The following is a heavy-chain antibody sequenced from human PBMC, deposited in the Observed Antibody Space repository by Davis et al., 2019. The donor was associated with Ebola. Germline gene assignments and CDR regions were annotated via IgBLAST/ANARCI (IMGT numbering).Heavy chain of an antibody. D-gene: IGHD3-3*01. J-gene: IGHJ6*02. Sequence: GESLKISCAASGFTVSSNYMSWVRQAPGKGLEWVSVIYSGGSTYYADSVKGRFTISRDNSKNTLYLQMNSLRAEDTAVYYCARDFWLHDSYYYYGMDVWGQGTTVTVSS. V-gene: IGHV3-66*01. CDR2: IYSGGST. CDR3: ARDFWLHDSYYYYGMDV. CDR1: GFTVSSNY.